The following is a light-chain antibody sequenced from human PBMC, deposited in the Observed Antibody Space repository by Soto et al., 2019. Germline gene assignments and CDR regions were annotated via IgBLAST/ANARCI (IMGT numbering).Light chain of an antibody. V-gene: IGLV2-14*01. CDR3: SSYTSTSTLV. CDR1: SSDVGGYNY. Sequence: QSALTQSASVSGSPGQSITISCTGTSSDVGGYNYVSWYQQYPGKAPKLMIYEVSNRPSGVSNRFSGSKSGNTASLTISGLQAEDEADYYCSSYTSTSTLVFGGGTQLTVL. CDR2: EVS. J-gene: IGLJ2*01.